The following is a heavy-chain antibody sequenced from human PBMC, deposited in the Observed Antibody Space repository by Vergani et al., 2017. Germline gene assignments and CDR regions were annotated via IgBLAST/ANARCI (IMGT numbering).Heavy chain of an antibody. J-gene: IGHJ4*02. CDR3: AKFCTPLVPLDY. CDR1: GYTFTSYA. V-gene: IGHV1-3*02. D-gene: IGHD6-13*01. CDR2: SNAGNGNT. Sequence: QVQLVQSGAEVKKPGASVKVSCKASGYTFTSYAMHWVRQAPGQRLEWMGWSNAGNGNTKYSQEFQGRVTITRDTSASTAYMELNSLRAEDTAVYYCAKFCTPLVPLDYWGQGTLVTVST.